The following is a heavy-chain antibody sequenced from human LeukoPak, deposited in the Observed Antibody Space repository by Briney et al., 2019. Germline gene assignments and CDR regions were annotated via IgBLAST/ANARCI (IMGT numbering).Heavy chain of an antibody. V-gene: IGHV4-39*07. Sequence: SETLSLTCTVSGDSISSSSYYWGWIRQPPGKGLEWIGSIYYSGSTYYNPSLKSRVTMSVDTSKNQFSLKLSSVTVADTAVYYCARDPYYYGSGSNWFDPWGQGTLVTVSS. J-gene: IGHJ5*02. CDR2: IYYSGST. CDR3: ARDPYYYGSGSNWFDP. D-gene: IGHD3-10*01. CDR1: GDSISSSSYY.